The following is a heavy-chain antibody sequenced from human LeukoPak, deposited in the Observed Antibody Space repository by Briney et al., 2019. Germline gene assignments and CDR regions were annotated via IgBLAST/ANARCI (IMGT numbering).Heavy chain of an antibody. CDR3: AREDHTAMVDS. J-gene: IGHJ4*02. Sequence: PSETLSLTCTVSGGPINNYYWSWIRQPPGKGLEWIGYIYYSGSTNYNPSLKSRVTISVDTSKNQFSLKLSSVTAADTAVYYCAREDHTAMVDSWGQGTLVTVSS. CDR1: GGPINNYY. D-gene: IGHD5-18*01. V-gene: IGHV4-59*01. CDR2: IYYSGST.